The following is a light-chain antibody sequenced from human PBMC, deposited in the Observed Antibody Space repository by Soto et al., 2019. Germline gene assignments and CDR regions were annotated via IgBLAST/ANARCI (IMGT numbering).Light chain of an antibody. CDR1: RSVTSDY. CDR3: QQYGSSPLT. V-gene: IGKV3-20*01. J-gene: IGKJ4*01. CDR2: GAS. Sequence: VLTQSPGTLSLSPGDRATLSCSASRSVTSDYLAWYQPKPDQAPRLLISGASSRATGIPDRFSGSGSGTDFTLTISRLETEDFAVYYCQQYGSSPLTFGGGTKVEIK.